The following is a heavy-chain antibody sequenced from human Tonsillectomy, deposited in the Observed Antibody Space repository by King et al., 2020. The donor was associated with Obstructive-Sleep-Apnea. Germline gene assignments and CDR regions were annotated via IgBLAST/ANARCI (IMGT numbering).Heavy chain of an antibody. CDR2: INHSGST. J-gene: IGHJ5*02. D-gene: IGHD6-13*01. Sequence: VQLQQWGAGLLKPSETLSLTCAVYDGSFSDYYWSWIRQPPGKGLEWIWEINHSGSTNYNPSLKSRVTISVDMSKNQFSLKLTSVTAADTAVYYCARGSGAADVNWFDPWGQGALVTVSS. CDR1: DGSFSDYY. V-gene: IGHV4-34*01. CDR3: ARGSGAADVNWFDP.